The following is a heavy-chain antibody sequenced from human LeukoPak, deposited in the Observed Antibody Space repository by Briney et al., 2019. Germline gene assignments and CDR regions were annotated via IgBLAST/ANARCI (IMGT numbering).Heavy chain of an antibody. CDR1: GYIFTSYW. V-gene: IGHV5-51*01. J-gene: IGHJ4*02. Sequence: GGSLKISCKGSGYIFTSYWIGWVRQVPGKGLEWMGIIYPGDSDTRYSPSFQGQVTISADKSISTAYLQWSSLKASDTAIYYCARRGQLSWGYYFDYWGQGTLVTVSS. D-gene: IGHD5-18*01. CDR3: ARRGQLSWGYYFDY. CDR2: IYPGDSDT.